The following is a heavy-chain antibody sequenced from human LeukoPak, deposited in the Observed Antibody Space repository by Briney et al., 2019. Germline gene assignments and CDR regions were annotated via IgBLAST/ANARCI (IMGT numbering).Heavy chain of an antibody. Sequence: GGSLRLSCAASGFTFSSYEMNWVRQAPGKGLEWVSYISSSGSTIYYADSVKGRFTISRDNAKNSLYLQMNSLRAEDTAVYYCARVDYGDNRGFTFDIWGQGTMVTVSS. V-gene: IGHV3-48*03. CDR2: ISSSGSTI. CDR1: GFTFSSYE. D-gene: IGHD4-17*01. CDR3: ARVDYGDNRGFTFDI. J-gene: IGHJ3*02.